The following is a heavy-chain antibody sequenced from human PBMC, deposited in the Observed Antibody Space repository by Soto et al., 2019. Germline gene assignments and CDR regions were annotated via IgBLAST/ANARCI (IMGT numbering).Heavy chain of an antibody. V-gene: IGHV4-31*01. D-gene: IGHD6-19*01. J-gene: IGHJ4*02. Sequence: QVQLQESGPGLVKPSQTLSLTCTVSGGSISSGGYYWSWIRQHPGKGLEWIGYIYYSGSTYYNPPLKREVTISVKTSKNQSSLQLTSVSAADTAVYYCARDESPSGWYYHDYWGQGTLVTVSS. CDR3: ARDESPSGWYYHDY. CDR1: GGSISSGGYY. CDR2: IYYSGST.